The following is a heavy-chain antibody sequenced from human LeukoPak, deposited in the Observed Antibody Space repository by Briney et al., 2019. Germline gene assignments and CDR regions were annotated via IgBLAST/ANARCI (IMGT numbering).Heavy chain of an antibody. CDR1: GGSISSSSYY. V-gene: IGHV4-39*01. J-gene: IGHJ3*02. CDR3: ASHSLHLAGTRRNAFDI. CDR2: IYYSGST. Sequence: PSGTLSLTCTVSGGSISSSSYYWGWIRQPPGKGLEWIGSIYYSGSTYYNPSLKSRVTISVDTSKNQFSLKLSSVTAADTAVYYCASHSLHLAGTRRNAFDIWGQGTMVTVSS. D-gene: IGHD6-19*01.